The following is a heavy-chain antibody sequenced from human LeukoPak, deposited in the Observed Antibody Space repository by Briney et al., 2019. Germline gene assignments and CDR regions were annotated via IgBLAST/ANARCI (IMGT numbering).Heavy chain of an antibody. D-gene: IGHD3-10*01. Sequence: GGSLRLSCAASGFTFSSYAMSWVRQAPGKGLEWVSAISGSGGSTYYADSVKGRFTISRGNSKNTLCLQMNSLRAEDTAVYYCANRMVRGAYYYYGMDVWGKGTTVTVSS. J-gene: IGHJ6*04. CDR1: GFTFSSYA. CDR3: ANRMVRGAYYYYGMDV. V-gene: IGHV3-23*01. CDR2: ISGSGGST.